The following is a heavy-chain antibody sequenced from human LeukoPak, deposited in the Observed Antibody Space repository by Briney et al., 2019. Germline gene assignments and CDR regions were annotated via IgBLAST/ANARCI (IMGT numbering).Heavy chain of an antibody. D-gene: IGHD6-13*01. J-gene: IGHJ6*02. CDR2: INHSGST. CDR3: ARVDCGRTPDPAAAGGYYYYYYGMDV. V-gene: IGHV4-34*01. CDR1: GGSFSGYY. Sequence: PSETLSLTCAVYGGSFSGYYWSWIRQPPGKGLEWIGEINHSGSTNYNPSLKSRVTISVDTSKNQFSLKLSSVTAADTDVYYCARVDCGRTPDPAAAGGYYYYYYGMDVWGQGTTVTVSS.